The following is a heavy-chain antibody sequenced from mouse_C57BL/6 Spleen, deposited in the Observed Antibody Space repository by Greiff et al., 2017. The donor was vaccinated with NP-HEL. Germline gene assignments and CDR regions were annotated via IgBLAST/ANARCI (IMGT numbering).Heavy chain of an antibody. CDR3: ARGGDDGYPWFAY. D-gene: IGHD2-3*01. J-gene: IGHJ3*01. Sequence: DVKLQESGPGLVKPSQSLSLTCSVTGYSITSGYYWNWIRQFPGNKLEWMGYISYDGSNNYNPSLKNRIPIPRDKSKNQFFLKLNSVTTEDTATYYCARGGDDGYPWFAYWGQGTLVTVSA. V-gene: IGHV3-6*01. CDR1: GYSITSGYY. CDR2: ISYDGSN.